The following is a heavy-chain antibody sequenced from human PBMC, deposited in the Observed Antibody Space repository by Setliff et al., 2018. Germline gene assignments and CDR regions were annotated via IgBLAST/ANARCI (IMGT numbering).Heavy chain of an antibody. CDR1: GGTFSSYG. Sequence: GASVKVSYKASGGTFSSYGISWVRQAPGQGLEWMGGTIPMFGTTNYARKFQGRVTIITDESTSTAYMQLSSLGSEDTAVYYCVREGVDSRSSTDYRYYMGVWGKGTTVTVSS. V-gene: IGHV1-69*05. CDR3: VREGVDSRSSTDYRYYMGV. D-gene: IGHD3-22*01. CDR2: TIPMFGTT. J-gene: IGHJ6*03.